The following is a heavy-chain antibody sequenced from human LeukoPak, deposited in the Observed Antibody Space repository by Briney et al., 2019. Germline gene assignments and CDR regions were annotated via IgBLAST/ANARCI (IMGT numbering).Heavy chain of an antibody. CDR1: GGSISNSGYY. D-gene: IGHD6-6*01. Sequence: PSETLSLTCTVSGGSISNSGYYWGWIRQPPGKGLEWIGSIFYSGSTYYNPSLKSRVTISVDRSKNRFSLQLTSVTAADTAVYYCARRASSSYHFEYWGQGTLVTVSS. J-gene: IGHJ4*02. CDR3: ARRASSSYHFEY. V-gene: IGHV4-39*07. CDR2: IFYSGST.